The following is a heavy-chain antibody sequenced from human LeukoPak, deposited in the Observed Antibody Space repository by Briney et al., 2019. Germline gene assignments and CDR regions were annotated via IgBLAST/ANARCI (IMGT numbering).Heavy chain of an antibody. J-gene: IGHJ3*02. CDR3: ARADSGSYFTPGDAFDI. V-gene: IGHV4-39*07. CDR2: IYYSGST. Sequence: SETLSLTCTVSGGSMSSSSYYRGWIRQPPGKGLEWIGSIYYSGSTYYNPSLKSRVTISVDTSKNQFSLKLSSVTAADTAVYYCARADSGSYFTPGDAFDIWGQGTMVTVSS. CDR1: GGSMSSSSYY. D-gene: IGHD1-26*01.